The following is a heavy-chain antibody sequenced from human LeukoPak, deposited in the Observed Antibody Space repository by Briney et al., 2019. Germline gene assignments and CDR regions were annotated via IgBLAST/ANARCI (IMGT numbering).Heavy chain of an antibody. J-gene: IGHJ3*02. CDR3: ARMAAAGNDAFDI. CDR2: IDWNDDK. D-gene: IGHD6-13*01. Sequence: GPTQVNPTQTLTLSCSIAGFSPTTIEVCVSWIRQPPGKGLGWLARIDWNDDKNYRPSLNTKLTISKETSKNQVVLIMTNMGPVDTAPYYCARMAAAGNDAFDIWGQGTLVTVSS. V-gene: IGHV2-70*11. CDR1: GFSPTTIEVC.